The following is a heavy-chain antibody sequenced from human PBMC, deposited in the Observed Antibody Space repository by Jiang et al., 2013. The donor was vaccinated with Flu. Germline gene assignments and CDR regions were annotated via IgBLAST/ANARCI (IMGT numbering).Heavy chain of an antibody. J-gene: IGHJ4*02. CDR1: GGTFSSYA. V-gene: IGHV1-69*09. Sequence: QLVESGAEVKKPGSSVKVSCKASGGTFSSYAISWVRQAPGQGLEWMGGIIPILGIANYAQKFQGRVTITADKSTSTAYMELSSLRSEDTAVYYCAREPIAVAGNYFDYWGQGTLVTVSS. CDR2: IIPILGIA. D-gene: IGHD6-19*01. CDR3: AREPIAVAGNYFDY.